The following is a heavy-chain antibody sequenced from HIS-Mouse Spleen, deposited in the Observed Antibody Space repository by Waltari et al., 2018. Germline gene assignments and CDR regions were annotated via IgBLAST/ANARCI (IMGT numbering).Heavy chain of an antibody. J-gene: IGHJ2*01. CDR3: AREIPYSSSWYDWYFDL. Sequence: QLQLQASGPGLVKPSETLSLTCTVSGASISSSSYYWGWIRQPPGKGLEWIGSIYYSGSTYSNPSLKSRVTISVDTSKNQFSLKLSSVTAADTAVYYCAREIPYSSSWYDWYFDLWGRGTLVTVSS. D-gene: IGHD6-13*01. V-gene: IGHV4-39*07. CDR2: IYYSGST. CDR1: GASISSSSYY.